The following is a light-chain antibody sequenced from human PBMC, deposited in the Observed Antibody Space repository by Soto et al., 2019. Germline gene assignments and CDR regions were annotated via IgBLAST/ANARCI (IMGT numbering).Light chain of an antibody. V-gene: IGKV1-8*01. CDR3: QQYVNWPKT. J-gene: IGKJ1*01. CDR1: QGISSY. Sequence: AIRMTQSPSSLSASTGDRVTITCRASQGISSYLAWYQQKPGKAPTLLIYAASTLQSGVPSRFSGSGSGTEFTLTISSLQSEDYGVYFCQQYVNWPKTFGHGTKVDIK. CDR2: AAS.